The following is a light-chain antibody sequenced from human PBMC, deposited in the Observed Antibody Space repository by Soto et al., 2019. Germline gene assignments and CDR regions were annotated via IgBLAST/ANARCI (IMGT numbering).Light chain of an antibody. CDR3: MQGTHWPRT. CDR1: QSLLHSDGYKY. V-gene: IGKV2-28*01. J-gene: IGKJ1*01. Sequence: IVMTQSPVSLPVTPGEPASISCKSSQSLLHSDGYKYLDWYVQKAGQSPPLLIYLGSHRTSGVPDRNSGSGSGTDFTLKISKVEADDVGVYYCMQGTHWPRTFGQGTKV. CDR2: LGS.